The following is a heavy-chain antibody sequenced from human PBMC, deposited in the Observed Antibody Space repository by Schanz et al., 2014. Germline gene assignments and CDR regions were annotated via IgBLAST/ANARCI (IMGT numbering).Heavy chain of an antibody. D-gene: IGHD3-10*01. Sequence: QVQLVESGGGVVQPGRSLRLSCAASGFTFRSYGMNWVRQAPGKGLEWVANIGYDGSEKYYVDSVKGRFTISRDTSKNTLYLLLNSLRAEDTAVYYCARDQYYFGSGNPFDIWGQGTMVTVSS. CDR1: GFTFRSYG. CDR2: IGYDGSEK. J-gene: IGHJ3*02. V-gene: IGHV3-33*01. CDR3: ARDQYYFGSGNPFDI.